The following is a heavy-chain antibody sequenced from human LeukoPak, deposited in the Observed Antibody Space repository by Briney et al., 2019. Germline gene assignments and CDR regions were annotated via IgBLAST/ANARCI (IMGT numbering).Heavy chain of an antibody. D-gene: IGHD6-19*01. CDR2: ISAFNGNT. Sequence: ASVKVSCKAYGYGFTNYGISWVRKAPGQGLEWMEWISAFNGNTNYAEKFQGRVTMTTDTSTTTAYMELRNLRSDDTAVYYCARESPRRAVTGMDYWGQGALVTVSS. CDR1: GYGFTNYG. J-gene: IGHJ4*02. V-gene: IGHV1-18*01. CDR3: ARESPRRAVTGMDY.